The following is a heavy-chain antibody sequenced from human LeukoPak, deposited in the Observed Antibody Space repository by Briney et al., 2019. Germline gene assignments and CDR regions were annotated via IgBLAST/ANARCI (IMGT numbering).Heavy chain of an antibody. D-gene: IGHD1-26*01. V-gene: IGHV3-74*01. CDR1: GLTFSSYW. CDR2: INSIGSSA. J-gene: IGHJ4*02. Sequence: GGSLRLSCAASGLTFSSYWLHWVCQAPRRGVVWVSRINSIGSSASDTDSVNGRFTISRDNAKNTLYLQMNGLRAEDTAVYYCARRSSGSPPYCFGYWGQGTLVTVSS. CDR3: ARRSSGSPPYCFGY.